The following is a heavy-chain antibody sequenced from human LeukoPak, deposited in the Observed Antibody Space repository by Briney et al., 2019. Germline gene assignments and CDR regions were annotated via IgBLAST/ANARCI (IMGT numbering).Heavy chain of an antibody. D-gene: IGHD1-7*01. CDR3: ARATAFQFMGTYIS. V-gene: IGHV3-74*01. Sequence: GGSLRLSCAASGFTFSDYWMYWVRQGPGKRLLSVSRINPDGRTAHYADSVTGRFTISRDNARNTVYLQMNSLRAEDTGVYYCARATAFQFMGTYISWGLGVLVTVSS. J-gene: IGHJ5*02. CDR1: GFTFSDYW. CDR2: INPDGRTA.